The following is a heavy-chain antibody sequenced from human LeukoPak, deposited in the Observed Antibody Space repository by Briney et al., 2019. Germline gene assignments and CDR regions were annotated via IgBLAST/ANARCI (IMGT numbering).Heavy chain of an antibody. CDR3: ARGQGLTGDVNFDY. D-gene: IGHD1-20*01. CDR2: IYHSGST. Sequence: PSQTLSLTCTVSGGSISSGGYYWSWIRQPPGKGLEWIGYIYHSGSTYYNPSLKSRVTISVDRSKNQFSLKLSSVTAADTAVYYCARGQGLTGDVNFDYWGQGTLVTVSS. V-gene: IGHV4-30-2*01. J-gene: IGHJ4*02. CDR1: GGSISSGGYY.